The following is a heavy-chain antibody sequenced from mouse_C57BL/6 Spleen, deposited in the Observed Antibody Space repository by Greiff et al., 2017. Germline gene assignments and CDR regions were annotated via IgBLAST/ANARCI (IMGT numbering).Heavy chain of an antibody. V-gene: IGHV1-82*01. CDR2: IYPGDGDT. J-gene: IGHJ4*01. CDR3: ARSGAYYSNYDYYAMDY. D-gene: IGHD2-5*01. CDR1: GYAFSSSW. Sequence: VQLQQSGPELVKPGASVKISCKASGYAFSSSWMNWVKQRPGKGLEWIGRIYPGDGDTNYNGKFKGKATLTADKSSSTAYMQLSSLTSEDSAVYFCARSGAYYSNYDYYAMDYWGQGTSVTVSS.